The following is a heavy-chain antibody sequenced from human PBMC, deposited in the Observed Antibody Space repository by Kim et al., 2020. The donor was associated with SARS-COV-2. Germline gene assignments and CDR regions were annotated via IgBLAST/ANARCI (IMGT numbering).Heavy chain of an antibody. CDR1: GGSISSYY. CDR3: ARGGEATMVRGLSGRYPDY. CDR2: IYYSGST. J-gene: IGHJ4*02. Sequence: SETLSLTCTVSGGSISSYYWSWIRQPPGKGLEWIGYIYYSGSTNYNPSLKSRVTISVDTSKNQFSLKLSSVTAADTAVYYCARGGEATMVRGLSGRYPDYWGQGTLVTVSS. D-gene: IGHD3-10*01. V-gene: IGHV4-59*13.